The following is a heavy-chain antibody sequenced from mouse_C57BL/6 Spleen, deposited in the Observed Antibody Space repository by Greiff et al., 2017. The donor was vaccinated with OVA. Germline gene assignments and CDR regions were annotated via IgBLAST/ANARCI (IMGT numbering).Heavy chain of an antibody. Sequence: QVQLQQPGAELVKPGASVKLSCKASGYTFTSYWMQWVKQRPGQGLEWIGEIDPSDSYTNYNQKFKGKATLTVDTSSSTAYMQLSSLTSEDSAVYYWARWRDYSNVYYFDYWGQGTTLTVSS. D-gene: IGHD2-5*01. CDR2: IDPSDSYT. CDR3: ARWRDYSNVYYFDY. J-gene: IGHJ2*01. CDR1: GYTFTSYW. V-gene: IGHV1-50*01.